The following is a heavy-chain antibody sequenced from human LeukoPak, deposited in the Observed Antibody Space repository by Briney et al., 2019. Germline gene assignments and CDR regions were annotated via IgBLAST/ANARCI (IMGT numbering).Heavy chain of an antibody. CDR3: ARHQRWSSLVP. Sequence: PSQTLSLTCTVSGGSLSSYYWSWIRLPPGRGLEWIGNVYDSGSTNYNPSLKSRVTISVDTSKNQFSLMLTSVTAADTAVYYWARHQRWSSLVPWGQGILVTVSS. V-gene: IGHV4-59*08. J-gene: IGHJ5*02. CDR2: VYDSGST. CDR1: GGSLSSYY. D-gene: IGHD2-15*01.